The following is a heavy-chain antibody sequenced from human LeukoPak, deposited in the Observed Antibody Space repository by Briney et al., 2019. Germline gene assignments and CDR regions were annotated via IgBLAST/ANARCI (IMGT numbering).Heavy chain of an antibody. Sequence: GGSLRLSCAASGFTFSSYGMHWVRQAPGKGLEWVAFIRYDGSNKYYADSVKGRFTISRDNSKNTLYLQMNSLRAEETAVYYCAKDGVTMVRGVSKDYYYYMDVWGKGTTVTVSS. CDR1: GFTFSSYG. J-gene: IGHJ6*03. CDR2: IRYDGSNK. CDR3: AKDGVTMVRGVSKDYYYYMDV. D-gene: IGHD3-10*01. V-gene: IGHV3-30*02.